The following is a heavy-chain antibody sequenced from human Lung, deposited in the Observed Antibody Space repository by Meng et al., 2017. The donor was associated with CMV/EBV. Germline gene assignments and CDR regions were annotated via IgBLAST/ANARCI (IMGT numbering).Heavy chain of an antibody. D-gene: IGHD3-22*01. CDR2: ISNGSSTI. J-gene: IGHJ4*02. CDR1: GFSVSSYS. V-gene: IGHV3-48*04. Sequence: GESLKISCVVSGFSVSSYSMNWVRQAPGKGLEWVSYISNGSSTIDYADSVKGRFTISRDNAKNSLYLQMNSLRAEDTAVYYCARGVGSSGYYPDYWGQGTLVTGSS. CDR3: ARGVGSSGYYPDY.